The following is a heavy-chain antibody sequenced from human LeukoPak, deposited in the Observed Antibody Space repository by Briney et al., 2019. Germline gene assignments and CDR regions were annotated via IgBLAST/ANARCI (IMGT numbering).Heavy chain of an antibody. CDR3: ASGDYGGNSSWFDP. CDR1: GFTVSSNY. J-gene: IGHJ5*02. Sequence: GGSLRLSCAASGFTVSSNYMSWVRQAPGKGLEWVANIKQDGSEKYYVDSVKGRFTISRDNSKNTLYLQMNSLRAEDTAVYYCASGDYGGNSSWFDPWGQGTLVTVSS. V-gene: IGHV3-7*01. D-gene: IGHD4-23*01. CDR2: IKQDGSEK.